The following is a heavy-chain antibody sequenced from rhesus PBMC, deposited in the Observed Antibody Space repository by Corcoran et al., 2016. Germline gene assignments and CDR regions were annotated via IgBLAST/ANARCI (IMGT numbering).Heavy chain of an antibody. CDR1: GGSISGSNW. D-gene: IGHD2-2*01. Sequence: QVQLQESGPAVVKPSETLSLTCAVSGGSISGSNWWSWIRQSPGKGLEWIGGIYGSGRSTEYNPSSESLVTISKDSSKNQFSLKLSSVTAADTAVDYWARDHCTSTTCYAFDFDYWGQGVLVTVSS. CDR3: ARDHCTSTTCYAFDFDY. CDR2: IYGSGRST. V-gene: IGHV4-93*01. J-gene: IGHJ4*01.